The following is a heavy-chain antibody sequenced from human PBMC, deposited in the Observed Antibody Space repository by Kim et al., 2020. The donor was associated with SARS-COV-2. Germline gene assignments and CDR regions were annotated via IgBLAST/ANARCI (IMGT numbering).Heavy chain of an antibody. D-gene: IGHD6-19*01. CDR3: ARDWAAVAGYDAFDI. CDR1: GFTFSSYS. CDR2: ISSSSSYI. Sequence: GGSLRLSCAASGFTFSSYSMNWVRQAPGKGLEWVSSISSSSSYIYYADSVKGRFTISRDNAKNSLYLQMNSLRAEDTAVYYCARDWAAVAGYDAFDIWGQGTMVTVSS. J-gene: IGHJ3*02. V-gene: IGHV3-21*01.